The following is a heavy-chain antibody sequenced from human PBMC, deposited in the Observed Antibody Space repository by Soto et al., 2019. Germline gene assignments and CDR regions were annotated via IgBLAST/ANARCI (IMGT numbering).Heavy chain of an antibody. CDR1: GGSVSSGSYY. CDR3: ARDKRSTTRLDS. CDR2: VYYTGTT. D-gene: IGHD2-2*01. Sequence: QVQLQESGPGLVKPSETLSLTCSVSGGSVSSGSYYWSWIRQSPGKGLEWIGYVYYTGTTNYSPSFKGRVGLSIDTSKNQFSLKLRSVTAADTAVYYCARDKRSTTRLDSWGQGTLVTVSS. V-gene: IGHV4-61*01. J-gene: IGHJ4*02.